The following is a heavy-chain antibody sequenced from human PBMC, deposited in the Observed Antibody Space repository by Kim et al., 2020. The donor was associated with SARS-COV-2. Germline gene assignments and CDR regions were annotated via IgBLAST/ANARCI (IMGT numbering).Heavy chain of an antibody. CDR2: ISSSSSYI. CDR1: GFTFSSYS. J-gene: IGHJ4*02. D-gene: IGHD3-22*01. V-gene: IGHV3-21*01. Sequence: GGSLRLSCAASGFTFSSYSMNWVRQAPGKGLESVSSISSSSSYIYYADSVKGRFTISRDNAKNSLYLQMNSLRAEDTAVYYCARDPYYYDSSALFDYWGQGTLVTVSS. CDR3: ARDPYYYDSSALFDY.